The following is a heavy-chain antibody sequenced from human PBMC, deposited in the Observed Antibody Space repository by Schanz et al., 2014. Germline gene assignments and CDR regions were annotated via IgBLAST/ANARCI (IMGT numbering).Heavy chain of an antibody. Sequence: QVQLQQWGAGLLKPSETLSLTCAVYGGPFSGYFWSWIRQSPGKGLQWIGEIHHSGSIIYNPSLRSGVTISMDTSKTQFFLKVTSVTAADTAVYYCARHKPQGPLDYWGQGTLVTVSS. CDR2: IHHSGSI. V-gene: IGHV4-34*01. CDR3: ARHKPQGPLDY. J-gene: IGHJ4*02. CDR1: GGPFSGYF.